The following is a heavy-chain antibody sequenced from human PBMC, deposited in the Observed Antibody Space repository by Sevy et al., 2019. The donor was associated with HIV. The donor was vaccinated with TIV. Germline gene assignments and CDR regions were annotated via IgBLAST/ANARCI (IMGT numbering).Heavy chain of an antibody. J-gene: IGHJ4*02. Sequence: GGSLRLSCAASGFTFSSYAMSWVRQAPGKGLEWVSAISGSGGSTYYADSVKGRFTISRDNSKNTLYLQMNSLRAEDTAVYYCAKDLSAHCSNYAGPYFDYWGQGTLVTVSS. CDR2: ISGSGGST. V-gene: IGHV3-23*01. CDR1: GFTFSSYA. D-gene: IGHD4-4*01. CDR3: AKDLSAHCSNYAGPYFDY.